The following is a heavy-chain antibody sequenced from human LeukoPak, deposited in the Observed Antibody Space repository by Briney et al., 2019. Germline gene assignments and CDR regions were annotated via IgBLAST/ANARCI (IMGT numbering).Heavy chain of an antibody. V-gene: IGHV3-23*01. CDR3: ATPLGASAPPYYYYGMDV. J-gene: IGHJ6*02. D-gene: IGHD2-2*01. CDR2: FSGSGGST. Sequence: GGSLRLSCAASGFTFSSYAMSWVRQAPGKGLEWVSAFSGSGGSTYYADSVKGRFTISRDNSKNTLYLQMNSLRAEDTAVYYCATPLGASAPPYYYYGMDVWGQGTTVTVSS. CDR1: GFTFSSYA.